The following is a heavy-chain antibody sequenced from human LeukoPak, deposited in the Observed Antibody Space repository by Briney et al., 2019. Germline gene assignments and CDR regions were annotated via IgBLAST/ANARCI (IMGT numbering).Heavy chain of an antibody. J-gene: IGHJ4*02. CDR2: IYYSGST. CDR3: ARDQDYGTFDY. V-gene: IGHV4-31*03. D-gene: IGHD4/OR15-4a*01. Sequence: SETLSLTCTVSGGSISSGGYSWSWIRQHPGKGLEWIGYIYYSGSTYYNPSLKSRVTISVDTSKNQFSLKLSSVTAADTAVYYCARDQDYGTFDYWGQGTLVTVSS. CDR1: GGSISSGGYS.